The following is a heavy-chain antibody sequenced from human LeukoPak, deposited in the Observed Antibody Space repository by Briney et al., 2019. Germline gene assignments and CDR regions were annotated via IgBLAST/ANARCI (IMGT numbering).Heavy chain of an antibody. Sequence: SETLSLTCTVSGGSISSGDYYWCWIRQPPGKGLEWIGYIYYSGSTYYNPSLKSRVTISVDTSKNQFSLKLSSVTAADTAVYYCARQKYGSGSYAFDYWGQGTLVTVSS. D-gene: IGHD3-10*01. CDR2: IYYSGST. CDR3: ARQKYGSGSYAFDY. CDR1: GGSISSGDYY. V-gene: IGHV4-30-4*01. J-gene: IGHJ4*02.